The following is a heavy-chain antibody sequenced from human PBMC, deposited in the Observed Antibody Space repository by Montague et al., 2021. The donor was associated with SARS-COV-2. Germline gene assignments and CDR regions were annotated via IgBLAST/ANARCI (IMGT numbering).Heavy chain of an antibody. CDR3: ARHARGDGYTSWFDY. Sequence: SETLSLTCTVSGDSVSRGCSYWSWIRQPPGKGRECIGYIYYTGSRKYNSSLKSRLTISVDTSKNQFSLKLGSVTAADTAVYYCARHARGDGYTSWFDYWGQGTLVTVSS. CDR2: IYYTGSR. J-gene: IGHJ5*01. D-gene: IGHD5-24*01. CDR1: GDSVSRGCSY. V-gene: IGHV4-61*01.